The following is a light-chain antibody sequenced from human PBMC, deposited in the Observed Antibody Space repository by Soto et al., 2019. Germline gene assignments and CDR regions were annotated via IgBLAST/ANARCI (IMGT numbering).Light chain of an antibody. CDR3: QQSYSTPPT. J-gene: IGKJ4*01. V-gene: IGKV3-20*01. CDR1: QSVSSSY. Sequence: EIVLTPSPGTLSLSPGERATLSCRASQSVSSSYLAWYQQKPGQAPRLLIYDASDRATGIPARFSGSGSGTEFTLTISSLQPEDFATYYCQQSYSTPPTFGGGTKVDIK. CDR2: DAS.